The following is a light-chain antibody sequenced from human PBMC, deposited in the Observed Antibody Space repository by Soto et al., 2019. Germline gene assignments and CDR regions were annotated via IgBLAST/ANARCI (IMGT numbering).Light chain of an antibody. J-gene: IGKJ1*01. CDR1: QTLSNSF. V-gene: IGKV3D-20*02. CDR2: DTS. CDR3: HQRQSWPRT. Sequence: EIVLTQSPATLSSFPGDRVTLSCRASQTLSNSFIAWYQQKPGQAPRLLIYDTSSRATGVPDRFSGSGSGTDFTLTISDVQPEDFALYYCHQRQSWPRTFGQGTKVDIK.